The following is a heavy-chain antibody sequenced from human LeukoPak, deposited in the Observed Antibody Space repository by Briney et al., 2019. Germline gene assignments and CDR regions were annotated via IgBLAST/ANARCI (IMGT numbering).Heavy chain of an antibody. CDR1: GYTFTGYY. Sequence: ASVKVSCKASGYTFTGYYMHWVRQAPGQGFEWMGWINPNSGGTNYAQKFQGWVTMTRDTSISTAYMELSRLRSDDTAVYYCARDLGYCSSTSCYGWFDPWGQGTLVTVSS. CDR2: INPNSGGT. CDR3: ARDLGYCSSTSCYGWFDP. V-gene: IGHV1-2*04. J-gene: IGHJ5*02. D-gene: IGHD2-2*01.